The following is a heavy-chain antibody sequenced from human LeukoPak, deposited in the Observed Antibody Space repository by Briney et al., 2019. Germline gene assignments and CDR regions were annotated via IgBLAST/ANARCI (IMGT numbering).Heavy chain of an antibody. J-gene: IGHJ4*02. D-gene: IGHD6-13*01. Sequence: GGSLRLSCAASGFTFSSYSMNWVRQAQGKGLEWVSSISSSSSYIYYADSVKGRFTISRDNAKNSLYLQMSSLRAEDTAVYYCARDVPLGGSSSWDFDYWGQGTLVTVSS. CDR3: ARDVPLGGSSSWDFDY. CDR2: ISSSSSYI. CDR1: GFTFSSYS. V-gene: IGHV3-21*01.